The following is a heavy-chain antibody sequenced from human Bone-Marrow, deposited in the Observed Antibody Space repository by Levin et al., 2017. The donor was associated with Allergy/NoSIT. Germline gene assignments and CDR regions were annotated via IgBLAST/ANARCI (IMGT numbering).Heavy chain of an antibody. V-gene: IGHV3-30*18. CDR1: GFTFSSYG. D-gene: IGHD3-22*01. CDR2: ISYDGSNK. J-gene: IGHJ6*02. CDR3: AKDRPSYYDSSGYFSYYYYGMDV. Sequence: PGGSLRLSCAASGFTFSSYGMHWVRQAPGKGLEWVAVISYDGSNKYYADSVKGRFTISRDNSKNTLYLQMNSLRAEDTAVYYCAKDRPSYYDSSGYFSYYYYGMDVWGQGTTVTVSS.